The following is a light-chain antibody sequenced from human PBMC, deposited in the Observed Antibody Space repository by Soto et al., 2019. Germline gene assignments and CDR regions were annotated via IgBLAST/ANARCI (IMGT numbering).Light chain of an antibody. J-gene: IGLJ2*01. CDR1: SSNIGAGYD. Sequence: QSVLTQPPSVSGAPGQRVTISCTGSSSNIGAGYDVHWYRQLPGTAPKLLIYGNSKRPSGVPDRFSGSKSGTAASLAITGLQAEDEADYYCQSYDSSLSGSIFGGGTKLTVL. V-gene: IGLV1-40*01. CDR2: GNS. CDR3: QSYDSSLSGSI.